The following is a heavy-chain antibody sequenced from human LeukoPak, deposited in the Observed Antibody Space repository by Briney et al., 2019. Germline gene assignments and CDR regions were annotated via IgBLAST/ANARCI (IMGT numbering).Heavy chain of an antibody. CDR2: LNWNGGST. CDR3: AQMGGSGYYSKGVIDY. CDR1: GFTFDDYG. D-gene: IGHD3-22*01. J-gene: IGHJ4*02. V-gene: IGHV3-20*04. Sequence: GGSLRLSCAASGFTFDDYGMSWVRQAPGKGLEWVSGLNWNGGSTGYADSVKGRFTISRDNAKNSLYLQMNSLRAEDTAVYYCAQMGGSGYYSKGVIDYWGQGTLVTVSS.